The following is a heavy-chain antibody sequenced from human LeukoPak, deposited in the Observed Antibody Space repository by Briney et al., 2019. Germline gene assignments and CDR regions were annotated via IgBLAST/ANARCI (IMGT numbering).Heavy chain of an antibody. CDR1: GFTFSSYP. D-gene: IGHD1-1*01. Sequence: GGSLTLSCTPSGFTFSSYPVSWVRQAPGRGREGVSPMSGSGGSTYYAVSVNGRFTISRDNSKTTLYLQMNSMRAEDTAVYYCAKDTPLERRVYYFDYWGQGTLVTVSS. CDR2: MSGSGGST. V-gene: IGHV3-23*01. CDR3: AKDTPLERRVYYFDY. J-gene: IGHJ4*02.